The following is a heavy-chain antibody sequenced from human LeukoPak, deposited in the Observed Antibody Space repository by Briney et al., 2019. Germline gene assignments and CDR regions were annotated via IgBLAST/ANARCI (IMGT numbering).Heavy chain of an antibody. D-gene: IGHD1-26*01. CDR1: GFTVSSNY. Sequence: PRGSPRLSCAASGFTVSSNYMSWVRQAPGKGLEWVSLIYSGGSTYYADSVKGRFTISRDNSKNTLYLQMNSLRAEDTAVYYCASSGNYRVYYFDYWGQGTLVTVSS. CDR3: ASSGNYRVYYFDY. CDR2: IYSGGST. J-gene: IGHJ4*02. V-gene: IGHV3-66*01.